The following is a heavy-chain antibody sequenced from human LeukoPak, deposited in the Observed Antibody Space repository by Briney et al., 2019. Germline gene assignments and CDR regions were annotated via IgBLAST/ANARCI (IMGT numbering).Heavy chain of an antibody. D-gene: IGHD6-19*01. CDR1: GYTFTSYA. J-gene: IGHJ5*02. V-gene: IGHV7-4-1*02. Sequence: ASVKVSCKASGYTFTSYAMNWVRQAPGQGLEWMGWINTNTGNPTYAQGFTGRFVFSLDTSVSTAYLQISSLKAEDTAVYYCARDAGAGTKRSRVKFDPWGQGTLVTVSS. CDR2: INTNTGNP. CDR3: ARDAGAGTKRSRVKFDP.